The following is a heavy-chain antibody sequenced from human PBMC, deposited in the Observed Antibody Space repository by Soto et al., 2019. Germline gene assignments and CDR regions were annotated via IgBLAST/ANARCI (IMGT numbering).Heavy chain of an antibody. CDR3: ARARWFDP. CDR1: GGSFSGYY. J-gene: IGHJ5*02. Sequence: QVQLQQWGAGLLKPSETLSLTCAVYGGSFSGYYWSWIRQPPGKGLEWIGEINHSGSTNYNPSLKSRVTISVDTSKNQFSLKLSSVTAADTAVYYCARARWFDPWGQGTLVTVSS. CDR2: INHSGST. V-gene: IGHV4-34*01.